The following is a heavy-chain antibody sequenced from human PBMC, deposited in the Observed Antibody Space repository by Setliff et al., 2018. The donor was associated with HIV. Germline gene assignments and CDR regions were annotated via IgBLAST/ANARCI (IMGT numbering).Heavy chain of an antibody. J-gene: IGHJ3*02. CDR2: IYASGT. V-gene: IGHV4-4*07. D-gene: IGHD2-15*01. Sequence: SETLSLTCTVSGGSIGTYYWNWSQLPAGKGLEWIGRIYASGTNYNPSLKSRVTMSLDTSKRQFSLKLTSVTAADTAVYYCAREGLWNCRGGTCNDGLDIWGQGTKVTVSS. CDR3: AREGLWNCRGGTCNDGLDI. CDR1: GGSIGTYY.